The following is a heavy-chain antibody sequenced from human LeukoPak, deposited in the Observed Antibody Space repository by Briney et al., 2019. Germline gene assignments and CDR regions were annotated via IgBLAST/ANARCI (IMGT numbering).Heavy chain of an antibody. J-gene: IGHJ6*02. V-gene: IGHV1-2*02. D-gene: IGHD2-15*01. Sequence: ASVKVSCKASGYTFSGNYIQWVRQAPGQGREWMGWINPNSGGTNYAQKFQGRVTMTRDTPISTAYMELSRLTSDETAVYYCARDHCATPGCYEDYYYGLDVWGQGTTVTVSS. CDR1: GYTFSGNY. CDR2: INPNSGGT. CDR3: ARDHCATPGCYEDYYYGLDV.